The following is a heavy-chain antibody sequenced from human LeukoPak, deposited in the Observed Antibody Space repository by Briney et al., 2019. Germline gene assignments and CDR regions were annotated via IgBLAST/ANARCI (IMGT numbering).Heavy chain of an antibody. Sequence: GGSLRLSCAASGFTFSSYAMHWVRQAPGKGLEXXXVISYDGSNKYYADSVKGRFTISRDNSKNTLYLQMNSLRAEDTAVYYCARETGGDNYYYYGMDVWGKGTTVTVSS. J-gene: IGHJ6*04. CDR2: ISYDGSNK. D-gene: IGHD1-26*01. CDR1: GFTFSSYA. V-gene: IGHV3-30*04. CDR3: ARETGGDNYYYYGMDV.